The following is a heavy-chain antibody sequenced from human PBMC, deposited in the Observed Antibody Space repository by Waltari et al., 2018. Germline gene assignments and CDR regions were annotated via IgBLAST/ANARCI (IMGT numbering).Heavy chain of an antibody. CDR3: ARDPELELRYFDY. V-gene: IGHV3-7*01. CDR1: GFTFRSYW. CDR2: IKQDGSEK. J-gene: IGHJ4*02. Sequence: EVQLVESGGGLVQPGGSLRLSCAASGFTFRSYWMSWVRPAPGKGLEWVANIKQDGSEKYYVDSVKGRFTISRDNAKNSLYLQMNSLRAEDTAVYYCARDPELELRYFDYWGQGTLVTVSS. D-gene: IGHD1-7*01.